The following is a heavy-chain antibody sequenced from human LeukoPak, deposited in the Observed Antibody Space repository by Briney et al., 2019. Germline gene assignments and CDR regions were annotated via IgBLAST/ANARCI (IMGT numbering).Heavy chain of an antibody. CDR1: GFTFSSYG. CDR2: ISGSGGST. D-gene: IGHD2-21*01. J-gene: IGHJ4*02. V-gene: IGHV3-23*01. Sequence: GGSLRLSCAASGFTFSSYGMSWVRQAPGKGLEWVSAISGSGGSTYYADSVKGRFTISRDNSKNTLYLQMSSLRAEDTAVYYCAKDFMWFLSLFDYWGQGTLVTVSS. CDR3: AKDFMWFLSLFDY.